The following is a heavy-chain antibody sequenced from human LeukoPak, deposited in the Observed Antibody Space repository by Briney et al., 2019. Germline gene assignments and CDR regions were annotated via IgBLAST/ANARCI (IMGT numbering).Heavy chain of an antibody. CDR1: GGSFSGYY. Sequence: SETLSLTCAVYGGSFSGYYWSWIRQPPGKGLEWIGEINHSGSTNYNPSLKSRVTISVDTSKNQFSLKLSSVTAADTAVYYCANGRGYSYGPWWFDPWGQGTLVTVSS. D-gene: IGHD5-18*01. J-gene: IGHJ5*02. CDR2: INHSGST. V-gene: IGHV4-34*01. CDR3: ANGRGYSYGPWWFDP.